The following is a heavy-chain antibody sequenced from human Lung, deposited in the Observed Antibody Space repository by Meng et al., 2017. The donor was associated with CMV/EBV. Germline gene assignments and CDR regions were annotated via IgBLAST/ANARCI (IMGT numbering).Heavy chain of an antibody. V-gene: IGHV3-9*01. CDR3: AKGSSNYDILTD. Sequence: SLKISCAASGFTFDDYAMHWVRQAPGKGLEWVPGISWNSGSIGYADSVKGRFTISRDNAKNSLYLQMNSLRAEDTALYYCAKGSSNYDILTDWGQGTLVTVSS. CDR1: GFTFDDYA. D-gene: IGHD3-9*01. CDR2: ISWNSGSI. J-gene: IGHJ4*02.